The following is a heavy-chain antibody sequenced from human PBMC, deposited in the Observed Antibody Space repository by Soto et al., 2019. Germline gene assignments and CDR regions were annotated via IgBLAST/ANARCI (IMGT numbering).Heavy chain of an antibody. CDR1: GYTLPSYD. J-gene: IGHJ4*02. Sequence: ASVKVSCKASGYTLPSYDINWVRQATEQGLEWMGWMNPNSGNTGYAQKFQGRVTMTRNTSISTAYMELSSLRSEDTALYYCARGPYSSGWYGELNRKYYFDYWGQGTLVTVSS. V-gene: IGHV1-8*01. D-gene: IGHD6-19*01. CDR3: ARGPYSSGWYGELNRKYYFDY. CDR2: MNPNSGNT.